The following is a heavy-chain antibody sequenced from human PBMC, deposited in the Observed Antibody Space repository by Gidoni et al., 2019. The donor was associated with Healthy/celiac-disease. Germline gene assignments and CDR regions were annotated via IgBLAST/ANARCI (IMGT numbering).Heavy chain of an antibody. Sequence: QVQLQQWGAGLLKPSETLSLTCAVYGGSFSGYYWSWIRQPPGKGLESIWEINHSGSTNYNPSLKSRVTISVDTSKNQFSLKLSSVTAADTAVYYRAGESHLPWAFDIWGQGTMVTVSS. V-gene: IGHV4-34*01. CDR1: GGSFSGYY. CDR2: INHSGST. CDR3: AGESHLPWAFDI. J-gene: IGHJ3*02.